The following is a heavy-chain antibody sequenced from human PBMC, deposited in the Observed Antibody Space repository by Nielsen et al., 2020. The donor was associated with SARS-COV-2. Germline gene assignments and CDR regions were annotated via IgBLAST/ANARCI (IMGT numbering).Heavy chain of an antibody. J-gene: IGHJ6*03. D-gene: IGHD6-19*01. V-gene: IGHV3-48*04. CDR3: ARDTSAVAGTPLYYYYYYYMDV. CDR2: ISSSSSTI. Sequence: GESLKISCAASGFTFSSYSMNWVRQAPGKGLEWVSYISSSSSTIYYADSVKGRFTISRDNAKNSLYLQMNSLRAEDTAVYYCARDTSAVAGTPLYYYYYYYMDVWGKGTTVTVSS. CDR1: GFTFSSYS.